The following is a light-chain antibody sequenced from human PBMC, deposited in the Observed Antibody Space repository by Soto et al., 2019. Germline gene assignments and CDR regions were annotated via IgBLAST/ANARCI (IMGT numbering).Light chain of an antibody. CDR3: SSYTSSSTPLYV. J-gene: IGLJ1*01. CDR1: SSDVGGYNY. Sequence: QSALTQPASVSGSPGQSITISCTGSSSDVGGYNYVSWYQKYPGKAPKLMIYEVSNRPSGVSNRFFGSKSGNTASLTISGLQAEDEADYYCSSYTSSSTPLYVFGTGTKLTVL. CDR2: EVS. V-gene: IGLV2-14*01.